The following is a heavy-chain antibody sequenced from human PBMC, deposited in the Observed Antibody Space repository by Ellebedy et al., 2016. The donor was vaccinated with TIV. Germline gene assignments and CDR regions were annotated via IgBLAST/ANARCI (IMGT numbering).Heavy chain of an antibody. CDR1: GGSISSYY. CDR2: IYYSGST. V-gene: IGHV4-59*12. J-gene: IGHJ4*02. D-gene: IGHD6-13*01. Sequence: SETLSLTCTVSGGSISSYYWSWIRQPPGKGLEWIGYIYYSGSTNYNPSLKSRVTISVDTSKNQFSLRLSSVTAADTAVYYCARDEMGSSSSWYFWGQGTLVTVSS. CDR3: ARDEMGSSSSWYF.